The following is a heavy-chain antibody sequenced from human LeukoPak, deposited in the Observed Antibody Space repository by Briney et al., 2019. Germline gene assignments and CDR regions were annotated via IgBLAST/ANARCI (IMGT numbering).Heavy chain of an antibody. V-gene: IGHV3-53*01. CDR3: ARDPMVRGFGKYYYYMDV. Sequence: QPGGSLRRSCAASGFTVSHNSMNWVRQAPGKGLEWVSVIESGGSTYYAGSVKGRFTISRDYLKNTLYLKMNNVTSEDTAVYYCARDPMVRGFGKYYYYMDVWGKGTTVTVSS. D-gene: IGHD3-10*01. J-gene: IGHJ6*03. CDR1: GFTVSHNS. CDR2: IESGGST.